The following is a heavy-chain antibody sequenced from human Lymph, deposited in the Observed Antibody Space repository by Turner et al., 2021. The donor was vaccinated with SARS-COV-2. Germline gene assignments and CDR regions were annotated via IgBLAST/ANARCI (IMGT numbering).Heavy chain of an antibody. CDR3: ARGAKLTVWFDP. Sequence: QVQLVQSGAEVKQPGASVKVSCKASGYTFPSYDINWVRQATGQGLEWMGWMNPNSGNTGYAQKVQVRVTMTRNTSISTAYMELSSLRSEDTAVYDCARGAKLTVWFDPWGQGTLVTVSS. CDR2: MNPNSGNT. D-gene: IGHD3-9*01. V-gene: IGHV1-8*01. J-gene: IGHJ5*02. CDR1: GYTFPSYD.